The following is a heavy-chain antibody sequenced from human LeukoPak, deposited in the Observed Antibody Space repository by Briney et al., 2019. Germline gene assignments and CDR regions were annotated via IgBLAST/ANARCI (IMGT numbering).Heavy chain of an antibody. Sequence: PGGSLRLSCAASGFTFSYYDMSWVRQVPGKGLEWVASIKHDGSEKYYVDSVTGRFTLSRDNARNSLYLQMNSLRAEDTAVYYCARITNHAFDIWGQGTMVTVSS. D-gene: IGHD2-2*01. CDR3: ARITNHAFDI. CDR2: IKHDGSEK. CDR1: GFTFSYYD. J-gene: IGHJ3*02. V-gene: IGHV3-7*05.